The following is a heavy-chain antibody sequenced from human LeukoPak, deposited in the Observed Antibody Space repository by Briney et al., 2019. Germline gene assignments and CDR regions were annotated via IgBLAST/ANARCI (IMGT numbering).Heavy chain of an antibody. CDR2: IIPILGTG. D-gene: IGHD6-13*01. Sequence: SVKVSCKASGGTFNTYAISWVRQAPGQGLEWMGGIIPILGTGNYAQKFQGRVTITADKSTSTAYMELSSLRSEDTAVYYCARERGSSWYGYYYYMDVWGKGTTVTVSS. CDR3: ARERGSSWYGYYYYMDV. V-gene: IGHV1-69*06. CDR1: GGTFNTYA. J-gene: IGHJ6*03.